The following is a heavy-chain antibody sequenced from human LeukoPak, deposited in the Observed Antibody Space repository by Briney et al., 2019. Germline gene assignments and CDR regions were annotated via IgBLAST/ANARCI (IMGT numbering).Heavy chain of an antibody. CDR2: INHSGST. J-gene: IGHJ5*02. CDR3: ARGLGSILWFGELRGYNWFDP. CDR1: GGSFSGYY. V-gene: IGHV4-34*01. Sequence: KPSETLSLTCAVYGGSFSGYYWSWIRQPPGKGLEWIGEINHSGSTNYNPSLKSRVTISVDTSKNQFSLKLSSVTAADTAVYCCARGLGSILWFGELRGYNWFDPWGQGTLVTVSS. D-gene: IGHD3-10*01.